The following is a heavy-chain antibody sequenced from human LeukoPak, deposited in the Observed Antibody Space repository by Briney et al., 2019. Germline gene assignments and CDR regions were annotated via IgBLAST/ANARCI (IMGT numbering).Heavy chain of an antibody. CDR3: ARDRIAARPSYYYYGMDV. CDR2: INPSGGST. V-gene: IGHV1-46*01. J-gene: IGHJ6*02. CDR1: GYTFTSYY. Sequence: GASVKVSCKASGYTFTSYYMHWVRQAPGQGLEWMGIINPSGGSTSYAQKFQGRVTMTRDTSTSTVYMELSSLRSEDTAVYYCARDRIAARPSYYYYGMDVWGQGTTVTVSS. D-gene: IGHD6-6*01.